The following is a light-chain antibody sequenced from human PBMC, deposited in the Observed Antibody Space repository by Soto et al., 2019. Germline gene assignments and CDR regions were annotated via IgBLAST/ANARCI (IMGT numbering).Light chain of an antibody. V-gene: IGKV1-27*01. J-gene: IGKJ4*01. CDR2: AAS. CDR3: QKYNSAPLA. Sequence: DIQMTQSPSSLSASVGDRVSITCRVSQGIINYLAWYQHKPGKAPKLLLYAASTFQSGVTSRFSGSGAGTDFTLTISGLQPEDVAAYSYQKYNSAPLAFGGGTKVEIK. CDR1: QGIINY.